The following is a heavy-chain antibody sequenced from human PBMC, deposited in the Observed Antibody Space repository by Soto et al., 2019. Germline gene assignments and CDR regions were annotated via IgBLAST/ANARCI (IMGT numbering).Heavy chain of an antibody. Sequence: QVQLVQSGAEVKKPGSSVKVSCKASGGTFSSYAISWVRQAPGQGLAWMGGIIPIFGTANYAQKFQGRVTITADESTSTAYMELSSLRSEDTAVYYCARAPPSSYQLLPSWFDPWGQGTLVTVSS. V-gene: IGHV1-69*01. CDR3: ARAPPSSYQLLPSWFDP. CDR2: IIPIFGTA. J-gene: IGHJ5*02. CDR1: GGTFSSYA. D-gene: IGHD2-2*01.